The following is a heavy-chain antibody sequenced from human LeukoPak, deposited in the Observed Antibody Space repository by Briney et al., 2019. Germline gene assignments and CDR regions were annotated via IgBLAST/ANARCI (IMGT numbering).Heavy chain of an antibody. CDR3: ARVSIAAAGFDP. CDR1: GFXFSSYW. V-gene: IGHV3-74*01. Sequence: PGGSLRLSCAASGFXFSSYWIHWVRQAPGKGLMWVSRINSDGSSTSYADSVKGRFTISRDNAKNTLYLQMNSLRAEDTAVYYCARVSIAAAGFDPWGQGTLVTVSS. J-gene: IGHJ5*02. D-gene: IGHD6-13*01. CDR2: INSDGSST.